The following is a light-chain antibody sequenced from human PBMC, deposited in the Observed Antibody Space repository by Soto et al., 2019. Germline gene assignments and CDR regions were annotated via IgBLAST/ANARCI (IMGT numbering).Light chain of an antibody. V-gene: IGKV3-20*01. CDR1: QSVSSN. Sequence: EIVMTQSPATLSVSPGERATLSCRASQSVSSNLAWYQQKPGQAPRLLIYGASIRATGIPGRFSGSGSGTDFTLTISRLEPEDSAVYHCQQYGSSPTTFGQGTKVDIK. CDR3: QQYGSSPTT. CDR2: GAS. J-gene: IGKJ1*01.